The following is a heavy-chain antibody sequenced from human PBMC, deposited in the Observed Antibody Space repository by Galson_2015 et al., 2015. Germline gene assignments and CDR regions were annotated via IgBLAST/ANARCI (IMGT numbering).Heavy chain of an antibody. Sequence: QSGAEVKKPGESLTISCKGSGYSFTSYWIAWARQIPGKGLEWMGIIYPGDSDTRYSPSFEGQVTISADKSINTAYLQWSSLKASDTAMYYCAKRNGGYSYVDYWGQGTLVTVSS. D-gene: IGHD5-18*01. CDR2: IYPGDSDT. J-gene: IGHJ4*02. CDR3: AKRNGGYSYVDY. V-gene: IGHV5-51*01. CDR1: GYSFTSYW.